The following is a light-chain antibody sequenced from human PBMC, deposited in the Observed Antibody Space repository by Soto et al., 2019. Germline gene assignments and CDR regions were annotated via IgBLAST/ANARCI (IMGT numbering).Light chain of an antibody. CDR2: DAS. CDR3: HQYASLYT. Sequence: VLTQSPGTLSLSPGDRATLSCRASPSVSSSYLAWYQQKPGQAPRLLIYDASSRATGIPDRFSGSGSGTDFTLTISRLEPEDSAVYFCHQYASLYTFGQGTKLEIK. V-gene: IGKV3-20*01. CDR1: PSVSSSY. J-gene: IGKJ2*01.